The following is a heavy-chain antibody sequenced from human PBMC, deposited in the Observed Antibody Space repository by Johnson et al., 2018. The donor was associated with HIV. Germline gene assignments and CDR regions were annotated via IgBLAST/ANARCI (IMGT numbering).Heavy chain of an antibody. V-gene: IGHV3-33*06. D-gene: IGHD3-16*01. Sequence: QVQLVESGGGLVQPGGSLRLSCAASGFSVSSYGMHWVRQAPGKGLEWVAGVWYDGSDKYYAGSVKGRFTIFRDNSENTLYLKMNRLRAEDTAVYYCAKDRTNWGYDAFDLWGQGTLVTVSS. CDR2: VWYDGSDK. CDR1: GFSVSSYG. CDR3: AKDRTNWGYDAFDL. J-gene: IGHJ3*01.